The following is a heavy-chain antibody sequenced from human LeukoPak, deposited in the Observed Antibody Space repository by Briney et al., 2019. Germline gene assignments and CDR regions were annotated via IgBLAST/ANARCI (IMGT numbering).Heavy chain of an antibody. CDR3: AKEIYGDSTGGRFQH. CDR2: ISSSGSTI. D-gene: IGHD4-17*01. CDR1: GFTFSSYE. J-gene: IGHJ1*01. V-gene: IGHV3-48*03. Sequence: GGSLRLSCAASGFTFSSYEINWVRQAPGKGLERVSYISSSGSTIKYADSVKGRFTISRDNAKNALYLQMNSLRAEDTAVYYCAKEIYGDSTGGRFQHWGQGTLVTVSS.